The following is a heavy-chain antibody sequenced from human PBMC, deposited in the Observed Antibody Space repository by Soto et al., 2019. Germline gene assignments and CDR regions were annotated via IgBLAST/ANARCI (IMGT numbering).Heavy chain of an antibody. Sequence: ASVKVSCKASGYTFNTYDINWVRQATGQGLEWMGWMNPESGSTGFAQSFQGRITLTRNTSLNTVYMEVSSLTNEDTTVYFCARSGGSGYYSAHYYGMDVWGPGTTVTVSS. CDR1: GYTFNTYD. V-gene: IGHV1-8*01. J-gene: IGHJ6*02. CDR3: ARSGGSGYYSAHYYGMDV. CDR2: MNPESGST. D-gene: IGHD3-22*01.